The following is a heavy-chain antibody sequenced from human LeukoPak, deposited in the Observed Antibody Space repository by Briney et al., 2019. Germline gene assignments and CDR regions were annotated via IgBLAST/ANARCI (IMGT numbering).Heavy chain of an antibody. Sequence: PGGSLRLSCAASGFTFSSYAMSWVRQAPGKGLEWVSAISGSGGSTYYAGSVKGRFTISRDNAKNSLYLQMNSLRAEDTAVYYCARGTLVGATSYWGQGTLVTVSS. CDR2: ISGSGGST. J-gene: IGHJ4*02. CDR3: ARGTLVGATSY. V-gene: IGHV3-23*01. D-gene: IGHD1-26*01. CDR1: GFTFSSYA.